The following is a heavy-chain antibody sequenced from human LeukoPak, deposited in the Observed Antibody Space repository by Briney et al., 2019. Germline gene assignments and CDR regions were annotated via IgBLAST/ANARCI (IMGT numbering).Heavy chain of an antibody. CDR2: IKSKTDGGTT. CDR1: GFTFSNAW. Sequence: PGGSLRLSCAASGFTFSNAWMSWVRQAPGKGLEWVGRIKSKTDGGTTDYAAPVEGRFTISRDDSKNTLYLQMNSLTTEDTAVYYCTAGLGYYHSSGRGPNWGQGTLVTVSS. CDR3: TAGLGYYHSSGRGPN. D-gene: IGHD3-22*01. V-gene: IGHV3-15*01. J-gene: IGHJ4*02.